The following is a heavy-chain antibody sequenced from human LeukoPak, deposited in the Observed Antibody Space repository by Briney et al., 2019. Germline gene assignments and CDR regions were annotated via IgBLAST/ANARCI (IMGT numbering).Heavy chain of an antibody. D-gene: IGHD3-10*01. J-gene: IGHJ4*02. CDR1: GFTFRNHG. CDR2: IYYGGTIK. V-gene: IGHV3-33*01. Sequence: PGRSLRLSCVASGFTFRNHGMHWVRQAPGKGLEWVALIYYGGTIKNYVDSVKGRFTISRDNSKNTLSLQMNSLRADDTAVYYCARDRGKDYFDYWGQGTLVTVSS. CDR3: ARDRGKDYFDY.